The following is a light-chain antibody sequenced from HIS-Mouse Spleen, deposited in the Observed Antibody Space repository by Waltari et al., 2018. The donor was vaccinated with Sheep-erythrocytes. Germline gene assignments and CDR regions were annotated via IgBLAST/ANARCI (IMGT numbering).Light chain of an antibody. CDR1: SSDVGGYNY. V-gene: IGLV2-11*01. Sequence: SPGQSVTISCTGTSSDVGGYNYVSCYQQHPGKAPKLMIYDVSKRPSGVPDRFSGSKSGNTASLTISGLQAEDEADYYCCSYAGSYNHVFATGTKVTVL. CDR3: CSYAGSYNHV. CDR2: DVS. J-gene: IGLJ1*01.